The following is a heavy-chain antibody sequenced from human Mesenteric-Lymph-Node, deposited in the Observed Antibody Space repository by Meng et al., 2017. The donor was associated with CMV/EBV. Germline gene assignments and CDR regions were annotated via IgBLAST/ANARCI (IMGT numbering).Heavy chain of an antibody. V-gene: IGHV4-34*01. D-gene: IGHD4-23*01. CDR1: GGSFDIYY. J-gene: IGHJ4*02. CDR3: ARGRPGGFLYCFDY. Sequence: SETLSLTCDVYGGSFDIYYWSWIRQAPGKGLEWIGEINHSGNTNYNPSLKSRVTLSADMSKKQLSLRLTSVTAADTAVYYCARGRPGGFLYCFDYWGQGALVTVSS. CDR2: INHSGNT.